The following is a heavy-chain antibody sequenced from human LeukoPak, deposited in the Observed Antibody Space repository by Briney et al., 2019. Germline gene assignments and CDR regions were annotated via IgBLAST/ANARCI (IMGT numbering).Heavy chain of an antibody. CDR1: GLPVGSNY. CDR2: LYSGGDT. V-gene: IGHV3-53*01. D-gene: IGHD5-12*01. Sequence: GGSLRLSCAASGLPVGSNYMAWVRQAAGKGLEWVSILYSGGDTYYADSVKGRFTFSRDDSKNTVYLQMDSLRAEDTAVYYCVKDQFSGNGIYDPFDAWGQGTMVTV. CDR3: VKDQFSGNGIYDPFDA. J-gene: IGHJ3*01.